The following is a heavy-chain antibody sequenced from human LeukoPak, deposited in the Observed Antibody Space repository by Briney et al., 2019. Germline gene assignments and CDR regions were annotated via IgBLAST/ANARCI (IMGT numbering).Heavy chain of an antibody. Sequence: PSGTLSLTCAVSGGSISSSNWWSWVRQPPGKGLEWIGEIYHSGSTNYNPSLKSRVTISVDKSKNQFSLKLSSVTAADTAVYYCARHYYDILTGPKQGFDPWGQGTLVTVSS. V-gene: IGHV4-4*02. J-gene: IGHJ5*02. D-gene: IGHD3-9*01. CDR3: ARHYYDILTGPKQGFDP. CDR1: GGSISSSNW. CDR2: IYHSGST.